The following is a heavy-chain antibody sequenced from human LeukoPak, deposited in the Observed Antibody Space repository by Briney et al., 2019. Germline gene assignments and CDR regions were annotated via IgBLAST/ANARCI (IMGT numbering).Heavy chain of an antibody. CDR3: ARGLRGATTSYYFDY. CDR1: GGSFSGCY. J-gene: IGHJ4*02. V-gene: IGHV4-34*01. Sequence: PSETLSLTCAVYGGSFSGCYWSWIRQPPGKGLEWIGEINHSGSTNYNPSLKSRVTISVDTSKNQFSLKLSSVTAADTAVYYCARGLRGATTSYYFDYWGQGTLVTVSS. D-gene: IGHD5-24*01. CDR2: INHSGST.